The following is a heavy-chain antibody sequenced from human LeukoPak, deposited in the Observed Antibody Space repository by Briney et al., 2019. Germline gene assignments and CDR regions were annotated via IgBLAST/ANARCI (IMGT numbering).Heavy chain of an antibody. CDR2: IYTSGST. Sequence: SETLSLTCTVSGGSISSYYWSWIRQPAGKGLEWIGRIYTSGSTNYNPSLKSRVTISVDTSKNQFSLKLSSVTAADTAVYYRARRGRGRVVVAATRFSWFDPWGQGTLVTVSS. D-gene: IGHD2-15*01. CDR1: GGSISSYY. CDR3: ARRGRGRVVVAATRFSWFDP. V-gene: IGHV4-4*07. J-gene: IGHJ5*02.